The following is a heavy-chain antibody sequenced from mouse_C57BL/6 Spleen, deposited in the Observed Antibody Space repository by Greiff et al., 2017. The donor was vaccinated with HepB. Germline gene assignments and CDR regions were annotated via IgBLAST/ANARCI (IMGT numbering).Heavy chain of an antibody. CDR2: IYPGSGNT. V-gene: IGHV1-76*01. CDR3: ARCPTVVATDYAMDY. J-gene: IGHJ4*01. Sequence: VQLQQSGAELVRPGASVKLSCKASGYTFTDYYINWVKQRPGQGLEWIARIYPGSGNTYYTEKFKGKATLTAEKSSSTAYMQLSSLTSEDSAVYFCARCPTVVATDYAMDYWGQGTSVTVSS. D-gene: IGHD1-1*01. CDR1: GYTFTDYY.